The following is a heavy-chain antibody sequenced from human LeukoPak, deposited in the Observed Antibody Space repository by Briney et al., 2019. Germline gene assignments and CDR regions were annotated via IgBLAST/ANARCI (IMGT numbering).Heavy chain of an antibody. J-gene: IGHJ4*02. V-gene: IGHV3-48*03. D-gene: IGHD2-15*01. CDR1: GFTISSYE. CDR2: ISSSGSTI. CDR3: ARDFCSGGSCYLFDY. Sequence: GGSLRLSCAASGFTISSYEMNWVRQAPGKGLEWVSYISSSGSTIYYADSVKGRFTISRDNAKNSLYLQMNSLRAEDTAVYYCARDFCSGGSCYLFDYWGQGTLVTVSS.